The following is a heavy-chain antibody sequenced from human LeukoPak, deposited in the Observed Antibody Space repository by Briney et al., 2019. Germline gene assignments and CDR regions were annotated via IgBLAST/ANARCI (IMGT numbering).Heavy chain of an antibody. J-gene: IGHJ3*02. V-gene: IGHV3-23*01. Sequence: GGSLRLSCAASGSTFSSYVMSWVRQAPGKGLEWVSAISSSGGSTYYADSVKGRFTISRDNSKNTLYLQMNSLRAEDTAVYYCAKDMYNWNRAVAFDMWGQGTMVTVSS. CDR1: GSTFSSYV. D-gene: IGHD1-20*01. CDR3: AKDMYNWNRAVAFDM. CDR2: ISSSGGST.